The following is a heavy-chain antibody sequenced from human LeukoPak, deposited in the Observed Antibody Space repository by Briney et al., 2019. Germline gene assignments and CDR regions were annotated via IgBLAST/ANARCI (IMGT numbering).Heavy chain of an antibody. CDR2: ISDSDGST. V-gene: IGHV3-23*01. Sequence: GGSLRLSCAASGFTFSTYAMSWVRQAPGKGLEWVSGISDSDGSTFYADSVKGRFTISRDNSENTLFLQLYSLRAEDTAVYYCAKSRRGYTYGKFVYWGQGSLVIVSS. D-gene: IGHD5-18*01. CDR1: GFTFSTYA. J-gene: IGHJ4*02. CDR3: AKSRRGYTYGKFVY.